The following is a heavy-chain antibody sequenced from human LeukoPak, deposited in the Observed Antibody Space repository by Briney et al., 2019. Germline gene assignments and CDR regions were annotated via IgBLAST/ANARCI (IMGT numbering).Heavy chain of an antibody. CDR1: GFPFSNYG. D-gene: IGHD1-1*01. J-gene: IGHJ5*02. CDR2: ISSSGDIT. V-gene: IGHV3-23*01. Sequence: GGTLRLSCAASGFPFSNYGMSWVRQAPGTGLEWVSSISSSGDITYYPDSVKGRFTVSRDNSKDTLYLQMNSLRAEDTAIYYCAKDRTGTTGADWFEPWGRGTLVTVSS. CDR3: AKDRTGTTGADWFEP.